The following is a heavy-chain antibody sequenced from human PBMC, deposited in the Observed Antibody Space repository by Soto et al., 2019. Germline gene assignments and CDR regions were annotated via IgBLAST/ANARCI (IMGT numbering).Heavy chain of an antibody. Sequence: GGSLRLSCAASGFTFSSYSMNWVRQAPGKGLEWVSYISSSSSTIYYADSVKGRFTISRDNAKNSLYLQMNSLRAEDTAVYYCARESLRFLEWSRDAFDIWGQGTMVTVSS. J-gene: IGHJ3*02. D-gene: IGHD3-3*01. CDR1: GFTFSSYS. CDR3: ARESLRFLEWSRDAFDI. CDR2: ISSSSSTI. V-gene: IGHV3-48*01.